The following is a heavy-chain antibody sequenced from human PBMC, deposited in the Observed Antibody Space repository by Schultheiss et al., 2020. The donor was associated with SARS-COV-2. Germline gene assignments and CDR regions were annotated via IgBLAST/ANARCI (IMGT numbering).Heavy chain of an antibody. CDR3: TRSIVVVPNYYYYYYMDV. Sequence: GGSLRLSCTASGFTFGDYAMSWFRQAPGKGLEWVGFIRSKAYGGTTEYAASVKGRFTISRDDSKSIAYLQMNSLKTEDTAVYYCTRSIVVVPNYYYYYYMDVWGKGTTVTVSS. CDR1: GFTFGDYA. J-gene: IGHJ6*03. V-gene: IGHV3-49*03. CDR2: IRSKAYGGTT. D-gene: IGHD2-2*01.